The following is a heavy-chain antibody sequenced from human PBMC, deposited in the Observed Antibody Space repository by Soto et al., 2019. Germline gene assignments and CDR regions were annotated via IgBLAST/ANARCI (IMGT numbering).Heavy chain of an antibody. CDR1: GFSLDAFA. CDR2: INWNSGSL. D-gene: IGHD2-2*01. Sequence: EVQLVESGGGLVQNGMSLRLSCVASGFSLDAFAMCWVRQPPGRGLEWVSGINWNSGSLVYADSVKGRFTISRDNAENSLYLKLTKLTPEDTVFSYFLRSLRGCTSPRCPAGLGGQGDLVTVSS. J-gene: IGHJ4*02. CDR3: LRSLRGCTSPRCPAGL. V-gene: IGHV3-9*01.